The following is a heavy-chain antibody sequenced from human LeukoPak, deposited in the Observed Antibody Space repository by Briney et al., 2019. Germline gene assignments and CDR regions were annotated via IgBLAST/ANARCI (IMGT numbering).Heavy chain of an antibody. CDR2: IYYSGST. J-gene: IGHJ4*02. D-gene: IGHD2-15*01. V-gene: IGHV4-30-4*01. CDR3: ARAYYCSGGSCFILDY. Sequence: PSQTLSLTCTVSGGSISSGDYYWSWIRQPPGKGLEWIGYIYYSGSTYYNPSLKSRVTISVDTSKNQFSLKLSSVTAADTAVYYCARAYYCSGGSCFILDYWGQGTLVTVSS. CDR1: GGSISSGDYY.